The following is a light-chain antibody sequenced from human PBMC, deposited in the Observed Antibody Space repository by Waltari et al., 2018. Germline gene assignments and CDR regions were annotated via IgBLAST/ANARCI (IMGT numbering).Light chain of an antibody. CDR2: QDD. CDR1: MFRVQS. V-gene: IGLV3-1*01. J-gene: IGLJ3*02. Sequence: DMFRVQSVFWYQQRPGQSPLLVIYQDDKRPPGIPERFSGSTSDNTATLTITGTQAVDEADYTCQAWDGSSVVFGGGTRLSVL. CDR3: QAWDGSSVV.